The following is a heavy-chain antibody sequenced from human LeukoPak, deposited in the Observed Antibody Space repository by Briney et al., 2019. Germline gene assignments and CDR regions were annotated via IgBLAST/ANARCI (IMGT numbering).Heavy chain of an antibody. CDR3: ARWLGWFGDPMSLPKTKRGGYYYYYMDV. J-gene: IGHJ6*03. CDR2: IRSKGNSYAT. D-gene: IGHD3-10*01. V-gene: IGHV3-73*01. Sequence: GGSLRLSCAASGFTFSGSAMHWVRQASGKGLEWVGRIRSKGNSYATAYAASVKGRFTISRDDSKNTAYLQMNSLRAEDTAVYYCARWLGWFGDPMSLPKTKRGGYYYYYMDVWGKGTTVTVSS. CDR1: GFTFSGSA.